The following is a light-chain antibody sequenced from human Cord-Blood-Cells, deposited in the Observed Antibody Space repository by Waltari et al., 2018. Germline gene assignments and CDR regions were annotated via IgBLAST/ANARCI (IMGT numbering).Light chain of an antibody. CDR2: DVS. J-gene: IGLJ3*02. CDR3: SSYTSSSTLWV. V-gene: IGLV2-14*01. CDR1: SSDVGGYNY. Sequence: QSALTPPASGSGSPGQSTTISCPGTSSDVGGYNYVSWYQQHPGKAPKLMIYDVSNRPSGVSNRFSGSKSGNTASLTISGLQAEDEADYYCSSYTSSSTLWVFGGGTKLTVL.